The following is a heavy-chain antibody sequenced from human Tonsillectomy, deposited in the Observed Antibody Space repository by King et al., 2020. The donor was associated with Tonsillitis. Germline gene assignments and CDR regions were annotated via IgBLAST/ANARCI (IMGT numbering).Heavy chain of an antibody. CDR1: GYIFSGYY. J-gene: IGHJ5*02. Sequence: QFQLVQSGAEVKKPGASVKVSCKASGYIFSGYYIHWVRQAPGQGLEWMVWMNPNSGDADFAQKFRGRGTMTRDTSTSTAYMELSGLRSYDTAVYYCARDVGGYCSSTSCYAHRNNWFDPWGQGTLVTVSS. D-gene: IGHD2-2*01. V-gene: IGHV1-2*02. CDR2: MNPNSGDA. CDR3: ARDVGGYCSSTSCYAHRNNWFDP.